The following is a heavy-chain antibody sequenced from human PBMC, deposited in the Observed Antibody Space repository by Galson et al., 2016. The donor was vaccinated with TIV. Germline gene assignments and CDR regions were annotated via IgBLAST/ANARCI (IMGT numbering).Heavy chain of an antibody. CDR1: GDSFSSYT. V-gene: IGHV1-69*13. CDR3: ARDMTSMNTVGGFDM. Sequence: SVKVSCKASGDSFSSYTINWVRQAPGQGLEWMGGIVPIVGSISKAQRFQGRLTITADESTSNAYMELKSLRSKDTAVYYCARDMTSMNTVGGFDMWGQGTVVSVSS. D-gene: IGHD4-17*01. J-gene: IGHJ3*02. CDR2: IVPIVGSI.